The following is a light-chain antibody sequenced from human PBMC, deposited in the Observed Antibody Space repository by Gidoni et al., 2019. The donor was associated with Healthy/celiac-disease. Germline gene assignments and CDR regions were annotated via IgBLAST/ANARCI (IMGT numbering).Light chain of an antibody. V-gene: IGLV2-14*01. CDR3: SSYTSSSTLV. Sequence: QSALTQPASVSGSHGQSITISCTGTSSDVGGYNYVSWYQQHPGKAPKLMIYDVSHRPSGVSNRFSGSKSGNTASLTISGLQAEDEADYYCSSYTSSSTLVFGGGTKLTVL. J-gene: IGLJ2*01. CDR1: SSDVGGYNY. CDR2: DVS.